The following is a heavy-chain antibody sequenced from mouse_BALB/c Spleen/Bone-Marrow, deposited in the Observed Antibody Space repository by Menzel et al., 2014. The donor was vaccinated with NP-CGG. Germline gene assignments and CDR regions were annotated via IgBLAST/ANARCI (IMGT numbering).Heavy chain of an antibody. Sequence: QVQLQQSGAEVVRPGASVKISCKGSGYTFTDYAMHWVKQSHAKSLEWIGVISTYYGDVNYSQKFKGKATMTVDKSSSTAYMELARLTSEDSAIYYCARLTQGFYYFDYWGQGTTLTVSS. CDR3: ARLTQGFYYFDY. CDR1: GYTFTDYA. V-gene: IGHV1S137*01. CDR2: ISTYYGDV. D-gene: IGHD3-1*01. J-gene: IGHJ2*01.